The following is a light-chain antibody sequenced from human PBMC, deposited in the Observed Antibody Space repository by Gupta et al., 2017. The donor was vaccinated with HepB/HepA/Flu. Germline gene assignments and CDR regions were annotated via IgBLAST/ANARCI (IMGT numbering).Light chain of an antibody. V-gene: IGLV3-1*01. CDR2: QDS. CDR1: NLVEQY. J-gene: IGLJ2*01. Sequence: SYELTQPPSVSVSPGQPASITCSGDNLVEQYACWYQQQPGQSPVVLMSQDSKRPTGTPEGFSGSNSGTTATLTMSGTEDVDEDYYFCQAWDSNTGIFGGGTKLTVL. CDR3: QAWDSNTGI.